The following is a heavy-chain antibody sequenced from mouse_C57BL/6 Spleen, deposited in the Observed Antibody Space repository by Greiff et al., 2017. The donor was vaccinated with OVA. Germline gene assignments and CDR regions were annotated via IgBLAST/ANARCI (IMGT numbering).Heavy chain of an antibody. Sequence: QVQLQQSGAELVRPGASVKMSCKASGYTFTSYNMHWVKQTPRQGLEWIGAIYPGNGDTSYNQKFKGKATFTSDTSSNTAYMQLSSLTTEDSAIYYCAGTYLDYAMDYWGQGTSVTVSS. D-gene: IGHD5-1*01. CDR1: GYTFTSYN. CDR3: AGTYLDYAMDY. CDR2: IYPGNGDT. J-gene: IGHJ4*01. V-gene: IGHV1-12*01.